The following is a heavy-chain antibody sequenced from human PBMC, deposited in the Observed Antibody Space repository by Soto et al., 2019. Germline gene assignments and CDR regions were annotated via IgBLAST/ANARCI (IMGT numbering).Heavy chain of an antibody. J-gene: IGHJ6*02. Sequence: QVQLVQSGAEVKKPGSSVKVSCKASGGTFSSYTISWVRQAPGQGLEWMGRIIPILAIANSAQKFQGRVTITAGKATSTAYMELSSLRSEDTAVYYCASFTSMGIDVWGQGTPVTVSS. V-gene: IGHV1-69*02. CDR3: ASFTSMGIDV. CDR1: GGTFSSYT. CDR2: IIPILAIA. D-gene: IGHD3-3*01.